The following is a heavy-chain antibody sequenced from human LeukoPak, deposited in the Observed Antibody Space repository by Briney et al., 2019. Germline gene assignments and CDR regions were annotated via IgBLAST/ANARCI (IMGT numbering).Heavy chain of an antibody. CDR1: GFTFSSYG. Sequence: PGGSLRLSCAASGFTFSSYGMHWVRQAPGKGLEWVAVISYDGSNKYHADSVKGRFTISRGNSKNTLFLQMNSLRAEDTAVYYCATYAQKWVPSDSWARGTLVTVPS. CDR2: ISYDGSNK. D-gene: IGHD3-16*01. J-gene: IGHJ5*02. V-gene: IGHV3-30*03. CDR3: ATYAQKWVPSDS.